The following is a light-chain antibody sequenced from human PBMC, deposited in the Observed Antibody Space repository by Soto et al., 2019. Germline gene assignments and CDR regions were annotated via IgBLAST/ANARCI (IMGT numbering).Light chain of an antibody. CDR2: DAS. Sequence: EIVLTQSPATLSLSPGERATLSCRASQSISTYLAWYQQKPGQAPRLLIYDASNRATGIPARFSGSGSGTDFTLTISSLEPEDFAVYYCRQRNNWPLTFGGGTKVEFK. CDR3: RQRNNWPLT. V-gene: IGKV3-11*01. J-gene: IGKJ4*01. CDR1: QSISTY.